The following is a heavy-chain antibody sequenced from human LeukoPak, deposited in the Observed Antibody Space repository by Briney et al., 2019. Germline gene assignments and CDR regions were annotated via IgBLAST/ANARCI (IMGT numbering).Heavy chain of an antibody. D-gene: IGHD1-1*01. CDR2: ISVGGNNK. J-gene: IGHJ4*02. CDR1: GFTFSSYG. CDR3: ARGITGPDD. Sequence: GGALRLSCAASGFTFSSYGMTWVRQAPGKGLEWVSGISVGGNNKYYADSVKGRFTISRDNSKNTLYLQMNSLRAEDTAVYYCARGITGPDDCGPGTLVTVSS. V-gene: IGHV3-23*01.